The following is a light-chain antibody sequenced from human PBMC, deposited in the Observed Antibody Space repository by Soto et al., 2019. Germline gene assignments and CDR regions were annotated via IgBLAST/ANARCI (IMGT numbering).Light chain of an antibody. CDR2: QAS. V-gene: IGKV1-5*03. CDR3: QQHITYSRM. J-gene: IGKJ1*01. CDR1: QNISDW. Sequence: DIHLTQSPPTLSASVGDRVTITCRASQNISDWLAWYQQRPTKAPTLLIYQASTLESGVPSRFSGSGSGTEFTLTISSLQPDDFATYHCQQHITYSRMFGQGTKVEIK.